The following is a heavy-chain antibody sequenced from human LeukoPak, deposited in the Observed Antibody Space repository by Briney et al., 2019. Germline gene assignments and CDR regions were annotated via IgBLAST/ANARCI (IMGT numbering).Heavy chain of an antibody. Sequence: PGGSLRLSCAASGYTFSRHGMNWVRQAPGKGLEWVSGISPSGDITYFADSVKGRFTISRDNSKNTLYLQMNSLRAEDTAVYYCAKERYTVNSGIFDYWGQGTLVTVSS. CDR3: AKERYTVNSGIFDY. J-gene: IGHJ4*02. D-gene: IGHD1-26*01. V-gene: IGHV3-23*01. CDR2: ISPSGDIT. CDR1: GYTFSRHG.